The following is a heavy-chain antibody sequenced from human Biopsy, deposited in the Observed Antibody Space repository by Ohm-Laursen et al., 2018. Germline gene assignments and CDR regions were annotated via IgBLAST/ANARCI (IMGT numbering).Heavy chain of an antibody. CDR2: ISTYNDDT. Sequence: ASVKVSSKTSGYTFTAYGLSCVRQSPGPALGWRGWISTYNDDTNIAQKFQGRVSMTTDKSTRTAYMELRSLRSGDTAIYFCAGDPGYDFWSGSDPFDIWGQGTLVTVS. D-gene: IGHD3-3*01. CDR3: AGDPGYDFWSGSDPFDI. V-gene: IGHV1-18*04. J-gene: IGHJ3*02. CDR1: GYTFTAYG.